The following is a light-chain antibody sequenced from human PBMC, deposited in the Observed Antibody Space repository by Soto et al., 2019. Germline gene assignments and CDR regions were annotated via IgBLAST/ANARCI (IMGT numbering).Light chain of an antibody. CDR2: DVS. V-gene: IGLV2-11*01. Sequence: QSALTQPRSVSGSPGQSVTISCTGTSSDVGVYNYVSWYQQHPGKAPKLMIYDVSKWPSGVPDRFSGSKSGNTASLTISGLQAEDEADYYCCSYAGSYTLGVFGGGTQLTVL. CDR1: SSDVGVYNY. J-gene: IGLJ3*02. CDR3: CSYAGSYTLGV.